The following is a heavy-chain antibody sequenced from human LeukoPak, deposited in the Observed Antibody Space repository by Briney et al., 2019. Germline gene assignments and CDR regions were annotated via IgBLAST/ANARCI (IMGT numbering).Heavy chain of an antibody. D-gene: IGHD6-19*01. V-gene: IGHV3-23*01. CDR3: ARVGSSGWYSKWQYYFDY. CDR2: ISGSGGST. CDR1: KFTFRNYA. J-gene: IGHJ4*02. Sequence: GGSLRLSCVGSKFTFRNYAMSWVRQAPGKGLEWVSGISGSGGSTYYADSVKGRFTISRDNSRNTLFLQMNSLRAEDTAVYYCARVGSSGWYSKWQYYFDYWGQGTLVTVSS.